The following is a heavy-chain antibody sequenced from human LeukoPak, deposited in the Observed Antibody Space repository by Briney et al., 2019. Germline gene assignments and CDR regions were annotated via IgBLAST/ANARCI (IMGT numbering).Heavy chain of an antibody. D-gene: IGHD3-10*01. V-gene: IGHV3-23*01. CDR2: ISGSGNAT. J-gene: IGHJ4*02. Sequence: PGGSLRLSRAASGFTFSRYAMSWVRQAPGKGLEWVSAISGSGNATYYADSAKGRFTISRDNSKNTLYLQMNSLRAEDTAVYYCVKDPPITMVRGVIIDFDYWGQGTLVTVSS. CDR3: VKDPPITMVRGVIIDFDY. CDR1: GFTFSRYA.